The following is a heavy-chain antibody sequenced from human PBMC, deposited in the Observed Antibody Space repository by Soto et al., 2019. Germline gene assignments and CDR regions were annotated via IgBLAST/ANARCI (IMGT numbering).Heavy chain of an antibody. J-gene: IGHJ4*02. V-gene: IGHV3-23*01. D-gene: IGHD3-22*01. Sequence: GGSLRLSCGASGFTLSSYAMSWVRQAPGKGLECVSAISGRGGSTYYADSVKGRFTISRDNSKNTLYLQMNSLRAEDTAVYYCAKDFPNYYDSSGYPPLGYWGQGTLVTVSS. CDR2: ISGRGGST. CDR3: AKDFPNYYDSSGYPPLGY. CDR1: GFTLSSYA.